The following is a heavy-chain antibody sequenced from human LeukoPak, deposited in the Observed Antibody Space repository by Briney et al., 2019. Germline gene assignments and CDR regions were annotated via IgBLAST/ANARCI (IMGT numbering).Heavy chain of an antibody. D-gene: IGHD3-10*01. Sequence: GASVKVSCKASGYTFTSYGISWVRQAPGQGLEWMGWIRVYNGDTNYAQKLQGRVTMSTDTSTSTAYMELRSLRSDDTAVYYCARNGRYYSSGITPFFDYWGQGTLVTVSS. V-gene: IGHV1-18*01. CDR1: GYTFTSYG. CDR3: ARNGRYYSSGITPFFDY. CDR2: IRVYNGDT. J-gene: IGHJ4*02.